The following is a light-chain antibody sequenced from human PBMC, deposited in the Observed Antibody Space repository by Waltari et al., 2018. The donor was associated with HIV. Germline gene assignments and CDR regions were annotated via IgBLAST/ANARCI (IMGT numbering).Light chain of an antibody. Sequence: QSVLTQPPSASGTPGQRVTISCSGSNSNIGGNTVNWYQQFLRTATKLLIYSNNHRPSGVPDRISGCRSGTSASLAISGLQSEDEADYYCAAWDDSLNAVLFGGGTRLTVL. CDR2: SNN. J-gene: IGLJ2*01. CDR1: NSNIGGNT. V-gene: IGLV1-44*01. CDR3: AAWDDSLNAVL.